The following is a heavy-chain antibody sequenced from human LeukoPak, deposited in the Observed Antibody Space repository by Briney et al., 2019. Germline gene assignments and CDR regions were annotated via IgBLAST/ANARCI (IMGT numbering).Heavy chain of an antibody. V-gene: IGHV4-61*02. CDR3: ARDRGRDGYNYVDY. CDR1: GGSISSGSYY. Sequence: PSQTLSLTRTVSGGSISSGSYYWSWIRQPAGKGLEWIGRIYTSGSTNYNPSLKSRVTISVDTSKNQFSLKLSFVTAADTAVYYCARDRGRDGYNYVDYWGQGTLVTVSS. J-gene: IGHJ4*02. CDR2: IYTSGST. D-gene: IGHD5-24*01.